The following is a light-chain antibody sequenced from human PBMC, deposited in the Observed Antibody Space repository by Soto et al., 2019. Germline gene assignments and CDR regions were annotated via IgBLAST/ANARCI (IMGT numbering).Light chain of an antibody. CDR2: YDT. CDR3: QVWDRSTDHPV. CDR1: NIGTKG. V-gene: IGLV3-21*04. Sequence: SYELTQPPSVSVAPGKTATINCGVNNIGTKGVHWYQQKPGQAPMLVIYYDTDRPSGIPERFSGSNSGNTATLIISRVEAGDEADYYCQVWDRSTDHPVFGGGTKLTVL. J-gene: IGLJ2*01.